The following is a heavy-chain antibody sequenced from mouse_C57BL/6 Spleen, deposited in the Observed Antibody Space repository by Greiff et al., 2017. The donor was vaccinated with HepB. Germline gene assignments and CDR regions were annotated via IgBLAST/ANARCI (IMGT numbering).Heavy chain of an antibody. CDR1: GYTFTDYY. J-gene: IGHJ2*01. CDR2: INPNNGGT. D-gene: IGHD1-1*01. Sequence: EVMLVESGPELVKPGASVKISCKASGYTFTDYYMNWVKQSHGKSLEWIGDINPNNGGTSYNQKFKGKATLTVDKSSSTAYMELRSLTSEDSAVYYCATPSYYGSPFFDYWGQGTTLTVSS. V-gene: IGHV1-26*01. CDR3: ATPSYYGSPFFDY.